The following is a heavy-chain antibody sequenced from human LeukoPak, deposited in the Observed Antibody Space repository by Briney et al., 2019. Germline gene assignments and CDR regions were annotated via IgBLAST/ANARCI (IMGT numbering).Heavy chain of an antibody. CDR1: GFTFDDYA. CDR3: ARGGPYGDYEGITEYFQH. V-gene: IGHV3-9*01. D-gene: IGHD4-17*01. CDR2: ISWNSGSI. Sequence: GGSLRLSCAASGFTFDDYAMHWVRQAPGKGLEWVSGISWNSGSIGYADSVKGRFTISRDNAKNSLYLQMNSLRAEDTAVYYCARGGPYGDYEGITEYFQHWGQGTLVTVSS. J-gene: IGHJ1*01.